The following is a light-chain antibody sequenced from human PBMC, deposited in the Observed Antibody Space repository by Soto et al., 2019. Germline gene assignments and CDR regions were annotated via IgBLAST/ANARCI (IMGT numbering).Light chain of an antibody. J-gene: IGLJ1*01. CDR2: EVS. Sequence: LAESSSLSVSPGQSITVFCTGTSGDVGGYNYVSWYQQHPGKAPKHMIDEVSNRPSGVSNRFSGSKSGNTAYLTISGLQAEDEAEYYCSSYTSSSTLYGCGTGTKVTVL. CDR1: SGDVGGYNY. CDR3: SSYTSSSTLYG. V-gene: IGLV2-14*01.